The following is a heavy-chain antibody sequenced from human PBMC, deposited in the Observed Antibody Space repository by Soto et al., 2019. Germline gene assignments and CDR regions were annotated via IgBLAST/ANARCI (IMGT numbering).Heavy chain of an antibody. V-gene: IGHV1-3*01. CDR2: INGGNGDT. CDR1: GYSLTGYA. Sequence: VNVARKTAGYSLTGYARHWVRQKPRERLEWMGWINGGNGDTKYSQKFQGRVTISRDTSASTAYMELTSLGSEDTAVYHCARGYCSSTSCQYYFDFWGQGTLVTVSS. CDR3: ARGYCSSTSCQYYFDF. D-gene: IGHD2-2*01. J-gene: IGHJ4*02.